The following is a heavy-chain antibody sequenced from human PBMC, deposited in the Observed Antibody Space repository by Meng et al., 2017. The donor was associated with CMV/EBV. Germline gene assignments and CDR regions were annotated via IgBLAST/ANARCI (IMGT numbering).Heavy chain of an antibody. CDR3: ARLGGDIVLMNA. D-gene: IGHD2-8*01. V-gene: IGHV3-21*01. J-gene: IGHJ5*02. CDR1: GFTFSSYA. Sequence: GESLKISCAASGFTFSSYAMSWVRQAPGKGLEWVSSISSSSYIYYADSVKGRFTISRDNAKNSLYLQMNSLRAEDTAVYYCARLGGDIVLMNAWGQGTLVTVSS. CDR2: ISSSSYI.